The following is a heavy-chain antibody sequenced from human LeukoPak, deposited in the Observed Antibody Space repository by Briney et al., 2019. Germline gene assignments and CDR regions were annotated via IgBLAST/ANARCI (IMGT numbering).Heavy chain of an antibody. J-gene: IGHJ4*02. CDR1: GGTFLRSG. CDR2: IIPLFGTP. D-gene: IGHD3-9*01. Sequence: ASVKVSYKGSGGTFLRSGISWVRQAPGKGREWMGGIIPLFGTPNYAQKLQGRVTITTDESTSTVYIELTSLGSEDTAEYFCARESGGRILTCYRSFDQGGQGTLGTVSA. CDR3: ARESGGRILTCYRSFDQ. V-gene: IGHV1-69*05.